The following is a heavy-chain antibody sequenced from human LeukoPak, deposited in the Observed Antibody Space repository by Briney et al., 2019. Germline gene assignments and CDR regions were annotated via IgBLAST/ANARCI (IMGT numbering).Heavy chain of an antibody. CDR2: IYYSGST. CDR1: GGSISSGGYY. J-gene: IGHJ5*02. V-gene: IGHV4-31*03. D-gene: IGHD2-15*01. Sequence: SQTLSLTCTVSGGSISSGGYYWSWIRQHPGKGLEWIGYIYYSGSTYYNPSLKSRVTISVDTSKNQFSLKLSSVTAADTAVYYCARTSVVVVVAATQISWFDPWGQGTLVTASS. CDR3: ARTSVVVVVAATQISWFDP.